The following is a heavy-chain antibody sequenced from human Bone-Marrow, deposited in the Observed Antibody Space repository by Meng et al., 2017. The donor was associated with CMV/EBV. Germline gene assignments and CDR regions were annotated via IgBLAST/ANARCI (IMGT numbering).Heavy chain of an antibody. CDR2: MNPNSGNT. CDR1: GYTFTSYD. J-gene: IGHJ4*02. Sequence: ASVNVSCKASGYTFTSYDINWVRQATGQGLEWMGWMNPNSGNTGYAQKFQGRVTMTRNTSISTAYMELSSLRSEDTAVYYCAREEGGNILLVPASNWGQGKLVNVAS. D-gene: IGHD2-2*01. CDR3: AREEGGNILLVPASN. V-gene: IGHV1-8*01.